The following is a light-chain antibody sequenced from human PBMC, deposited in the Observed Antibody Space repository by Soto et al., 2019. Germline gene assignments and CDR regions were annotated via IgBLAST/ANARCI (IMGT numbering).Light chain of an antibody. Sequence: EIGITQFPATLSVSPVGRATLSCRASQSISDTLAWYHKKPAQAPRPFIYGASTRAPVFPARFSGSGSGTDFTLTISSLQSEDFAVYYRQRYNNWPWRFGQGTKVDIK. CDR2: GAS. V-gene: IGKV3-15*01. CDR1: QSISDT. CDR3: QRYNNWPWR. J-gene: IGKJ1*01.